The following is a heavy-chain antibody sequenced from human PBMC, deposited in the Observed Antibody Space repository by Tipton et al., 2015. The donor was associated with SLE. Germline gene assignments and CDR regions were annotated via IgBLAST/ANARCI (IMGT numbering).Heavy chain of an antibody. CDR1: GGSFSGYY. D-gene: IGHD5-12*01. CDR3: ARDPNSGYYGVDY. J-gene: IGHJ4*02. Sequence: TLSLTCAVYGGSFSGYYWSWIRQPPGKGLEWIGEINHSGSTNYNPSLKSRVTISVDTSKNQFSLKLSSVTAADTAVYYCARDPNSGYYGVDYWGQGTLVTVSS. V-gene: IGHV4-34*01. CDR2: INHSGST.